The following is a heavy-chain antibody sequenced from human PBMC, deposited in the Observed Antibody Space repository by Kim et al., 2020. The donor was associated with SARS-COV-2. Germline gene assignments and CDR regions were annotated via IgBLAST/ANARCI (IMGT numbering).Heavy chain of an antibody. CDR3: ARAPGRVPAAMAFDY. V-gene: IGHV3-21*01. Sequence: GGSLRLSCAASGFTFSSYSMNWVRQAPGKGLEWVSSISSSSSYIYYADSVKGRFTISRDNAKNSLYLQMNSLRAEDTAVYYCARAPGRVPAAMAFDYWGQGTLVTVSS. J-gene: IGHJ4*02. D-gene: IGHD2-2*01. CDR1: GFTFSSYS. CDR2: ISSSSSYI.